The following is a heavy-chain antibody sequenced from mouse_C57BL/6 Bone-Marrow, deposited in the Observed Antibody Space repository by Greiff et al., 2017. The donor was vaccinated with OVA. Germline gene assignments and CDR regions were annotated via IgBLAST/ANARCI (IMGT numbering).Heavy chain of an antibody. V-gene: IGHV1-39*01. CDR2: INPNYGTT. J-gene: IGHJ4*01. Sequence: EVQLVESGPELVKPGASVKISCKASGYSFTDYNMNWVKQSNGKSLEWIGVINPNYGTTRYNQKFKGKATLTVAQSSSTAYMQLNSLTSEYTAVYYCARGYSKAMDYWGQGTSVTVSS. CDR1: GYSFTDYN. CDR3: ARGYSKAMDY. D-gene: IGHD1-2*01.